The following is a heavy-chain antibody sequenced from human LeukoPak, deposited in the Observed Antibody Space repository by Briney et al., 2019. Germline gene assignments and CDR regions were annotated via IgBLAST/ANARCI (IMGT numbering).Heavy chain of an antibody. V-gene: IGHV3-30*18. J-gene: IGHJ4*01. CDR2: FSYNGIET. CDR1: GFSFSSCG. D-gene: IGHD1-26*01. Sequence: PGGSLRLSCAASGFSFSSCGMHWVRQAPGKGLEWLAVFSYNGIETHYADSVRGRFTISRDNRKNTLHLQMDSLRAEETAVYYCVKEQSYGYYRVAEYWGHGTLVT. CDR3: VKEQSYGYYRVAEY.